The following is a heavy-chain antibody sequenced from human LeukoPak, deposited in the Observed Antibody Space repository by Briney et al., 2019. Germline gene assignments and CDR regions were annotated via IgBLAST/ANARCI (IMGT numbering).Heavy chain of an antibody. J-gene: IGHJ6*02. Sequence: SGTLSLTCAVSGGSISSSNWGSWVRRPPGKGLEWIGEIYHSGSTNYNPSLKSRVTISVDKSKNQFSLKLSSVTAADTAVYYCARAHSSSWWPYYYYGMDVWGQGTTVTVSS. D-gene: IGHD6-13*01. CDR3: ARAHSSSWWPYYYYGMDV. CDR2: IYHSGST. V-gene: IGHV4-4*02. CDR1: GGSISSSNW.